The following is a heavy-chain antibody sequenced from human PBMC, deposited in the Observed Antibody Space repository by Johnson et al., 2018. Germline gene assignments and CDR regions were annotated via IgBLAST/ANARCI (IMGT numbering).Heavy chain of an antibody. V-gene: IGHV3-30-3*01. CDR1: GFTFSSYA. J-gene: IGHJ3*02. CDR2: ISYDGSNK. Sequence: VQLVETGGGVVQPGRSLRLSCAASGFTFSSYAMHWVRQAPGKGLEWVAVISYDGSNKYYADSVKGRFTISRDNSKNTLYLQMNSLRAEDTAGYYCARGYFSGRAVAGTADAFDIWGQGTMVTVSS. CDR3: ARGYFSGRAVAGTADAFDI. D-gene: IGHD6-19*01.